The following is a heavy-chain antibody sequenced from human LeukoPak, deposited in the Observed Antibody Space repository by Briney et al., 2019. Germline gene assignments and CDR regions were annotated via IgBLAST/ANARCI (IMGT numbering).Heavy chain of an antibody. CDR3: TRGADDYKTGS. CDR1: GDFVINDNSI. CDR2: FHPSGTT. D-gene: IGHD5-24*01. Sequence: PSQTLSLICSVSGDFVINDNSIWSWIRQHPDKGLEWIGHFHPSGTTYYNPSLKSRLTISIDTSKNHFSLEMTSMTAADTAVYYCTRGADDYKTGSWGQGTLVTVSS. V-gene: IGHV4-31*02. J-gene: IGHJ1*01.